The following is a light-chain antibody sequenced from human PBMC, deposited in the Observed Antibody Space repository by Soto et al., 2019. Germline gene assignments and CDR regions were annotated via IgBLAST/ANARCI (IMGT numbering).Light chain of an antibody. CDR1: DNIAPW. CDR3: QQASSFPHT. Sequence: DIQMTQSPSTLSASVGDRVAITCRASDNIAPWVAWYQQKPGKAPKLLIYGASNLQSEVPLRFSGSGSGTDFTLTINNLQPEDFATYYCQQASSFPHTFGQGTKVDIK. V-gene: IGKV1-12*01. J-gene: IGKJ2*01. CDR2: GAS.